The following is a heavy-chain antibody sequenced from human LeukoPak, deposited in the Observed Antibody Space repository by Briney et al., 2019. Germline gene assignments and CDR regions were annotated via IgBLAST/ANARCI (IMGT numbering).Heavy chain of an antibody. D-gene: IGHD3-22*01. CDR3: ARDVLMIVAPFAFDI. CDR1: GGSISSGGYY. V-gene: IGHV4-31*03. Sequence: SETLSLTCTVSGGSISSGGYYWSWIRQRPGKGLEWIGYIYYSGSTYYNPSLKSRVTISVDTSKNQFSLKLSSVTAADTAVYYCARDVLMIVAPFAFDIWGQGTMVTVSS. CDR2: IYYSGST. J-gene: IGHJ3*02.